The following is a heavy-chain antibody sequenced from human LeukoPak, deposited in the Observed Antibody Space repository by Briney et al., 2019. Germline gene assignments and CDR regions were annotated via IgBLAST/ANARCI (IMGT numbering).Heavy chain of an antibody. CDR3: AREPITSGGNDAFDI. V-gene: IGHV4-39*02. CDR1: GGSISSSSYY. Sequence: SETLSLTCTVSGGSISSSSYYWGWIRQPPGKGLEWIGSIYYSGSTYYNPSLKSRVTISIDTSKNQFSLKLNSVTAADTAVFYCAREPITSGGNDAFDIRGQGTMVTVSS. J-gene: IGHJ3*02. CDR2: IYYSGST. D-gene: IGHD3-16*01.